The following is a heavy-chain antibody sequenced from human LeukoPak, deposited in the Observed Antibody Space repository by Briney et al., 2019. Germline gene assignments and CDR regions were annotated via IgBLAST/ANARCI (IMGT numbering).Heavy chain of an antibody. D-gene: IGHD5-12*01. J-gene: IGHJ4*02. CDR2: INHSGST. Sequence: KPSETLSLTCAVYGGSFSGYYWSWIRQPPGKGLEWIGEINHSGSTNYNPSLKGRVTISVDTSKNQFSLKLSSVTAADTAVYYCARSVGMATITPLDYWGQGTLVTVSS. V-gene: IGHV4-34*01. CDR1: GGSFSGYY. CDR3: ARSVGMATITPLDY.